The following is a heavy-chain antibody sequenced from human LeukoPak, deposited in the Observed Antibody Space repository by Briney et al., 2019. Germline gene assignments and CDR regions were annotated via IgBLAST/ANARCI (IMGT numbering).Heavy chain of an antibody. CDR1: GGSFSGYY. CDR2: INHSGST. CDR3: ARVVNGRQSSSWFYYYYYMDV. V-gene: IGHV4-34*01. J-gene: IGHJ6*03. D-gene: IGHD6-13*01. Sequence: KPSETLSLTCAVYGGSFSGYYWSWIRQPPGKGLEWIGEINHSGSTNYNPSLKSRATISVDTSKNQFSLKLSSVTAADTAVYYCARVVNGRQSSSWFYYYYYMDVWGKGTTVTVSS.